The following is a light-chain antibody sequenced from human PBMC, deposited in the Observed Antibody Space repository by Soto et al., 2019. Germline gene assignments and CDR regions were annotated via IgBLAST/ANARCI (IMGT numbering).Light chain of an antibody. Sequence: DVQMTQSPSSLSASVGDRVTITCRASQGISNYLAWYQQKPGKVPKLLIYAASTLQSGVPSRFSGSGSGTDFNLTISSLQPEDVATYYCRKYNSAPFTFGPGTKVHIK. CDR3: RKYNSAPFT. V-gene: IGKV1-27*01. CDR2: AAS. CDR1: QGISNY. J-gene: IGKJ3*01.